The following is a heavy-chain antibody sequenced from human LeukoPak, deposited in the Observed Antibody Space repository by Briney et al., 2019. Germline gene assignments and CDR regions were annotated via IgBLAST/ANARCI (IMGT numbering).Heavy chain of an antibody. V-gene: IGHV3-48*04. CDR3: ASPMATILGY. Sequence: GGSLRLSCAASGFTLINYWMHWVRQAPGKGLEWVSYISSSGSTIYYADSVKGRFTISRDNAKNSLYLQMNSLRAEDTAVYYCASPMATILGYWGQGTLVTVSS. CDR2: ISSSGSTI. D-gene: IGHD5-24*01. CDR1: GFTLINYW. J-gene: IGHJ4*02.